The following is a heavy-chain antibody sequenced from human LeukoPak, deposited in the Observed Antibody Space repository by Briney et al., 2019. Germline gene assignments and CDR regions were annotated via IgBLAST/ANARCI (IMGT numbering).Heavy chain of an antibody. CDR2: IYSSGNT. J-gene: IGHJ4*02. Sequence: SETLSLTCTVSGGSISSYYWSWIRQPAGKGLEWIGRIYSSGNTNYNPSLKSRVTMSVDTSKNQVSLNLTSVTAADTAVYYCARSPSSRYPYFDYWGQGTLVTVPS. V-gene: IGHV4-4*07. D-gene: IGHD2-2*02. CDR1: GGSISSYY. CDR3: ARSPSSRYPYFDY.